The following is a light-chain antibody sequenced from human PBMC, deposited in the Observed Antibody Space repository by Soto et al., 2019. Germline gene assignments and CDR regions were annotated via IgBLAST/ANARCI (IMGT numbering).Light chain of an antibody. J-gene: IGKJ1*01. V-gene: IGKV1-39*01. CDR1: QSIVTY. Sequence: DIQMTQSPSSLSASVGDRVTITCRASQSIVTYLNWYLQKPGKAPKLLIYAASNLQSGVPSRFSGSGSGTDFTLTISSLQPEDFATYFCQQSYSTPPWTFGKGTKVEI. CDR2: AAS. CDR3: QQSYSTPPWT.